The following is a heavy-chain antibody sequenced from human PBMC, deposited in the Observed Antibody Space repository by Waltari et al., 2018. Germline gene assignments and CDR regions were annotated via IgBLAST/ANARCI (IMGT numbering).Heavy chain of an antibody. CDR1: GFDSSNHW. CDR2: IKSDGSNT. V-gene: IGHV3-74*01. J-gene: IGHJ5*02. CDR3: ARDRSSIVNDWFDP. Sequence: EVRLVESGGGLVQPGESLTLSCAASGFDSSNHWISWVRQFPGKGLVWVSRIKSDGSNTTYAESVKGRFTISRDNAKNTLYLQMNSLRAEDTAVYYCARDRSSIVNDWFDPWGQGTLVTVSS. D-gene: IGHD6-6*01.